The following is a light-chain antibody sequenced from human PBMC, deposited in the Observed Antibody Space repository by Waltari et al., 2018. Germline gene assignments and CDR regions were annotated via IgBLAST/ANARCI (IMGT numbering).Light chain of an antibody. CDR2: KAS. V-gene: IGKV1-39*01. J-gene: IGKJ2*03. CDR1: ENVNNY. CDR3: QHGYGTPYS. Sequence: DIQMTQSPSSLSASVGDRVTITCRASENVNNYLNWYQQKPGKAPKLLIYKASTLQSGVPSRFSGSGSGTDYTSTISSLQSEDVATYYCQHGYGTPYSFGQGTKVEIK.